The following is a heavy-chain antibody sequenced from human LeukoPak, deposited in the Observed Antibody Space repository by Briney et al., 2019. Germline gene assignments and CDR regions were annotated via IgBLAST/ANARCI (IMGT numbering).Heavy chain of an antibody. J-gene: IGHJ4*02. Sequence: SETLSLTCAVYGGSFSGYYWSWIRQPPGKGLEWIGEINHSGSTNYNPSLKSRVTISVDTSKNQFSLKLSSVTAADTAVYYCASRGIVATDVRCWGQGTLVTVSS. CDR2: INHSGST. CDR3: ASRGIVATDVRC. D-gene: IGHD5-12*01. CDR1: GGSFSGYY. V-gene: IGHV4-34*01.